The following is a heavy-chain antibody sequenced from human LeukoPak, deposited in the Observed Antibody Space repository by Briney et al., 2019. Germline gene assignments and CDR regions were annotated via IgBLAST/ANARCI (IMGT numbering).Heavy chain of an antibody. V-gene: IGHV3-30*18. D-gene: IGHD5-18*01. CDR1: GFPFSSYW. Sequence: QTGGSLRLSCVASGFPFSSYWMTWVRQAPGKGLEWVAVISYDGSNKYYADSVKGRFTISRDNSKNTLYLQMNSLRAEDTAVYYCAKSAIQLWLSSYYYYYGMDVWGQGTTVTVSS. CDR3: AKSAIQLWLSSYYYYYGMDV. J-gene: IGHJ6*02. CDR2: ISYDGSNK.